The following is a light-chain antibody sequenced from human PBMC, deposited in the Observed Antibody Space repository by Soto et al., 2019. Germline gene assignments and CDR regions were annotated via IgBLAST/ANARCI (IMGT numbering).Light chain of an antibody. CDR3: QQYNKWPPIT. CDR1: LRVSSPY. V-gene: IGKV3D-15*01. CDR2: DAS. Sequence: EIVLTQSPGAVSLSPGARATLSCMAGLRVSSPYLTWYQQKPGQAPRLLIYDASNWATGIPARFSGSGSGTEFTLTISSLQSEDFAVYYCQQYNKWPPITFGQGTRLEI. J-gene: IGKJ5*01.